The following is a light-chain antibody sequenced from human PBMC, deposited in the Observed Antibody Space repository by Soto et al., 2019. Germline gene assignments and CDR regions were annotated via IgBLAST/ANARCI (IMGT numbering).Light chain of an antibody. J-gene: IGKJ4*01. V-gene: IGKV2-28*01. CDR3: MQVLQTPLT. CDR1: QSLLHSNGYNY. Sequence: DIVMTQSPLSLPVTPGEPASISCRSSQSLLHSNGYNYLGWFLQKPGQSPQLLIYLGSGRASGVPDRFGGSGSGTDFTLKISRVEAEDVGVYYCMQVLQTPLTFGGGTKVEIK. CDR2: LGS.